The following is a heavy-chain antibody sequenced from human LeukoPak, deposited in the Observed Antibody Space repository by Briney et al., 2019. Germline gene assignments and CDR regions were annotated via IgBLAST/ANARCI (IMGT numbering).Heavy chain of an antibody. CDR1: GFTFSSYA. Sequence: GSLRLSCAASGFTFSSYAMSWVRQAPGKGLEWVSAISGSGGSTYYADSVKGRFTISRDNAKNSLYLQMNSLRAEDTAVYYCASGYDYGDYAVDYWGQGTLVTVSS. CDR2: ISGSGGST. J-gene: IGHJ4*02. CDR3: ASGYDYGDYAVDY. D-gene: IGHD4-17*01. V-gene: IGHV3-23*01.